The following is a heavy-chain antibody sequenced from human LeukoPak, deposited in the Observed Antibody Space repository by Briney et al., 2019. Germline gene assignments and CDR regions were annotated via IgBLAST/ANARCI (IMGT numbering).Heavy chain of an antibody. CDR2: ISAYNGNT. V-gene: IGHV1-18*01. J-gene: IGHJ4*02. CDR1: GYTFTSFG. CDR3: ARSAGTFFDY. D-gene: IGHD6-13*01. Sequence: GASVKVSCKASGYTFTSFGINWMRQAPGQGLEWMGWISAYNGNTNSAQKLQGRVTMTTDTSTSTAYMELRSLRSDDTAVYYCARSAGTFFDYWGQGTLVTVSS.